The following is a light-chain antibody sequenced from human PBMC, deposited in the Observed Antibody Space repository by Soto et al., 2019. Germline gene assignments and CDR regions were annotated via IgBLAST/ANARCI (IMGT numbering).Light chain of an antibody. CDR1: SSDVGGFNY. J-gene: IGLJ1*01. CDR3: ASYTTSSTYV. V-gene: IGLV2-14*03. Sequence: QSVLTQPASVSGSPGQSIAISCTGTSSDVGGFNYVSWYQQHPGKAPKFMIYDVSSRPSGVSDRFSGSKSGNTASLTISGLHAEDEADYYCASYTTSSTYVCGTGTKVTVL. CDR2: DVS.